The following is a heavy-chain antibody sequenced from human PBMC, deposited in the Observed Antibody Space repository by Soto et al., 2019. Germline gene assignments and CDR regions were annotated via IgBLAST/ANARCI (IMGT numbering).Heavy chain of an antibody. Sequence: QVQLQESGPGLVKLSQTLSLTCTVSGGSISSGDYYWSWIRQPPGKGLEWIGYIYYSGSTYYNPSLKSRVTISVDTSKNQFSLKLSSVTAADTAVYYCAREDYYGSGRPESLHSLFDYWGQGTLVTVSS. J-gene: IGHJ4*02. CDR3: AREDYYGSGRPESLHSLFDY. V-gene: IGHV4-30-4*01. CDR2: IYYSGST. CDR1: GGSISSGDYY. D-gene: IGHD3-10*01.